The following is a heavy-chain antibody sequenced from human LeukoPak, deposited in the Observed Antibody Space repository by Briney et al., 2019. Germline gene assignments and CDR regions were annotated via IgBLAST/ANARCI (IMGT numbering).Heavy chain of an antibody. D-gene: IGHD2-15*01. CDR1: GFTFSSYS. J-gene: IGHJ3*02. V-gene: IGHV3-21*01. CDR2: ISSSSSYI. CDR3: AREYCSGGSCYSDAFDI. Sequence: GGSLRLSCAASGFTFSSYSMNWVRQAPGKGLEWVSSISSSSSYIYYADSVKGRFTISRDNAKNSLYLQMNSLRAEDTAVYYCAREYCSGGSCYSDAFDIWGQGTMVTVSS.